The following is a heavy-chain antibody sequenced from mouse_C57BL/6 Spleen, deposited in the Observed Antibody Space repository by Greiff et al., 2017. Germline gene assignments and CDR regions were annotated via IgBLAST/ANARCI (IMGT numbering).Heavy chain of an antibody. CDR2: IYPGSGST. D-gene: IGHD4-1*01. CDR3: ASGELGPYYFDY. CDR1: GYTFTSYW. Sequence: QVQLQQPGAELVKPGASVKMSCKASGYTFTSYWITWVKQRPGQGLEWIGDIYPGSGSTNYNEKFKSKATLTVETSSSTAYMQLSSLTSEDSAVYYCASGELGPYYFDYWGQGTTLTVSS. V-gene: IGHV1-55*01. J-gene: IGHJ2*01.